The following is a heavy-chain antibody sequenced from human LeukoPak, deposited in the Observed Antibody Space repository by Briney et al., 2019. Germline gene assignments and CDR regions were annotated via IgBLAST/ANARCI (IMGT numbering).Heavy chain of an antibody. CDR2: IYYTGSA. Sequence: PSETLSLTCTVSGGSVSSGSYYWSWIRQPPGKGLEWIGYIYYTGSANYNPSFKSRVIISVDTSKNQFSLKLSSVTAADTAVYYCARHVEMATTNAFDIRGQGTMVTVSS. CDR3: ARHVEMATTNAFDI. CDR1: GGSVSSGSYY. V-gene: IGHV4-61*01. J-gene: IGHJ3*02. D-gene: IGHD5-24*01.